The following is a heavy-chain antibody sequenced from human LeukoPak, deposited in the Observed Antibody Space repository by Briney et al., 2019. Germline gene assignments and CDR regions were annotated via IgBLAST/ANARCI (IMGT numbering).Heavy chain of an antibody. D-gene: IGHD3-22*01. V-gene: IGHV3-11*01. Sequence: PGGSLRLSCAASGFTFSDYYMSCIRQAPGKGLEWVSYISSSGSTRYYADSVKGRFTISRDNAKNSLYLQMNSLRAEDTAVYYCAKDGRRGYYYDSSGPYYFDYWGQGTLVTVSS. CDR3: AKDGRRGYYYDSSGPYYFDY. CDR1: GFTFSDYY. J-gene: IGHJ4*02. CDR2: ISSSGSTR.